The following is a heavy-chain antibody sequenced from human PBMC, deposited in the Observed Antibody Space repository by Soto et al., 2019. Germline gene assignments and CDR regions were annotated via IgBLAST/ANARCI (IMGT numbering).Heavy chain of an antibody. Sequence: SETLSLTCTVSRGSISSVGYYWSWIRQHPGKGLEWIGYIYYSGSTYYNPSLKSRVTISVDTSKNQFSLKLSSVTAADTAVYYCAGMTTVTDYGMDVWGKGNTVTFCS. J-gene: IGHJ6*04. D-gene: IGHD4-17*01. CDR3: AGMTTVTDYGMDV. V-gene: IGHV4-31*03. CDR1: RGSISSVGYY. CDR2: IYYSGST.